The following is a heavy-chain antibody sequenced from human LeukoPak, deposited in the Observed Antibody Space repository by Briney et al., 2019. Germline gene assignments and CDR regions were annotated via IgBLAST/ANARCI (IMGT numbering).Heavy chain of an antibody. J-gene: IGHJ6*03. CDR1: GFTFSSYW. V-gene: IGHV3-7*01. CDR2: IKQDGSEK. CDR3: ASTIVGANYYYYYYMDV. Sequence: PGGSLRLSCAASGFTFSSYWMSWVRQAPGKGLEWVANIKQDGSEKYYVDSVKGRFTISRDNAKNSLYLQMNSLRAEDTAVYYCASTIVGANYYYYYYMDVWGKGNHDHRLL. D-gene: IGHD1-26*01.